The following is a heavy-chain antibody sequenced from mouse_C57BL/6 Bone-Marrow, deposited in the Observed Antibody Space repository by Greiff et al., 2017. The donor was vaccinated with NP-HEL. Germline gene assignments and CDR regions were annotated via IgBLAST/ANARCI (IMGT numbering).Heavy chain of an antibody. J-gene: IGHJ4*01. CDR2: ISYSGST. CDR1: GYSITSGYD. Sequence: EVQLQESGPGMVKPSQSLSLTCTVTGYSITSGYDWHWIRHFPGNKLEWMGYISYSGSTNYNPSLKSRISITHDTSKNHFFLKLNSVTTEDTATYYCARDIQGYAMDYWGQGTSVTVAS. CDR3: ARDIQGYAMDY. V-gene: IGHV3-1*01.